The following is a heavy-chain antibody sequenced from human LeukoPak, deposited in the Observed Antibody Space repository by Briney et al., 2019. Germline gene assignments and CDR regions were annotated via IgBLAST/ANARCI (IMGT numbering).Heavy chain of an antibody. CDR1: GLTVSSNY. CDR2: IDSGGST. V-gene: IGHV3-66*01. Sequence: GESLRLSCAASGLTVSSNYMSWVRQAPAKGLEWDSFIDSGGSTYYADSVKGRFSISRDKSKNTLYLQMNSLRAEDTAVYYGARERSGYYYDYWGQGTLVTVSS. J-gene: IGHJ4*02. CDR3: ARERSGYYYDY. D-gene: IGHD3-22*01.